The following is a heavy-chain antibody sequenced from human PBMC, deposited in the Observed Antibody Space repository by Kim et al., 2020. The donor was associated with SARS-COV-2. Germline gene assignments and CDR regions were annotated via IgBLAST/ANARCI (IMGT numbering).Heavy chain of an antibody. V-gene: IGHV3-21*01. CDR1: GFTFSSYS. J-gene: IGHJ5*02. Sequence: GGSLRLSCAASGFTFSSYSMNWVRQAPGKGLEWVSSISSSSSYIYYADSVKGRFTISRDNAKNSLYLQMNSLRAEDTAVYYCARDDLGAVDRWGWFDPWGQGTLVTVSS. D-gene: IGHD6-19*01. CDR2: ISSSSSYI. CDR3: ARDDLGAVDRWGWFDP.